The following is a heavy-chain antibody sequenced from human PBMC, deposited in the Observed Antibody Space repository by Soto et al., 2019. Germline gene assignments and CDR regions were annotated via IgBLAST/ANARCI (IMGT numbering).Heavy chain of an antibody. D-gene: IGHD2-21*02. CDR2: IYWNDDR. V-gene: IGHV2-5*01. CDR1: GFSLSTSGVG. CDR3: AHRLEVVTAILDAFDI. Sequence: QITLKESGPTLVKPTQTLTLTCTFSGFSLSTSGVGVGWIRQPPGKALEWLALIYWNDDRRYNPSLKSRFTITKDTSKNQVVLTMTNMDPVDTATYYCAHRLEVVTAILDAFDIWGQGTMVTVSS. J-gene: IGHJ3*02.